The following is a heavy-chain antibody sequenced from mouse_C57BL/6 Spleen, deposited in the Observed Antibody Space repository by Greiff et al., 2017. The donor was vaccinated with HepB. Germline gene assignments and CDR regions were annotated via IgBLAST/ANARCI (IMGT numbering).Heavy chain of an antibody. D-gene: IGHD1-1*01. CDR2: IDPSDSYT. V-gene: IGHV1-69*01. Sequence: VQLQQPGAELVMPGASVKLSCKASGYTFTSYWMHWVKQRPGQGLEWIGEIDPSDSYTNYNQKFKGKSTLTVDKSSSTAYMQLSSLTSEDSAVYYCARKGYYGSSSVYFDYWGQGTTLTVSS. CDR1: GYTFTSYW. CDR3: ARKGYYGSSSVYFDY. J-gene: IGHJ2*01.